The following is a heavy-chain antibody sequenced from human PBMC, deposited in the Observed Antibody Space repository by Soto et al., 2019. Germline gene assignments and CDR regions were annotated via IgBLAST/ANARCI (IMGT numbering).Heavy chain of an antibody. V-gene: IGHV4-61*01. CDR3: ARSYDSSGYYYYAMDV. CDR2: IYSSGST. D-gene: IGHD3-22*01. CDR1: CDSVSSGNYY. Sequence: PSETLSLTCIVYCDSVSSGNYYWNWIRQPPGKGLEWIGYIYSSGSTKYSHSLRSRVTISVDTFKNQFSLNLRSVTAAYTAVYYCARSYDSSGYYYYAMDVWGQGTTVTVSS. J-gene: IGHJ6*02.